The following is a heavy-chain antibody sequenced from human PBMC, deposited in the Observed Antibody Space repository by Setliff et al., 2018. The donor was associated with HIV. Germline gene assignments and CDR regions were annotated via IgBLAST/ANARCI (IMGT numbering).Heavy chain of an antibody. D-gene: IGHD5-12*01. CDR2: FDPEDGET. J-gene: IGHJ4*02. Sequence: GASVKVSCKVSGYTLTELSMHWVRQAPGKGLEWMGGFDPEDGETIYAQKFQGRVTMTEEASTYTAYMELSSLRSEDTAVYYCATGTYVATIGFWIYWGQGTLVTVSS. V-gene: IGHV1-24*01. CDR3: ATGTYVATIGFWIY. CDR1: GYTLTELS.